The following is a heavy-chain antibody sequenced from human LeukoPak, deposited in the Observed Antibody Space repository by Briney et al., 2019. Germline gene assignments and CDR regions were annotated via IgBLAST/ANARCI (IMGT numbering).Heavy chain of an antibody. V-gene: IGHV3-7*01. CDR2: IKPDGSDK. J-gene: IGHJ4*02. D-gene: IGHD1-26*01. CDR3: AREWAHYDY. Sequence: GSLRLSCAASGFMFSTYWMSWVRQAPGKGLEWVADIKPDGSDKYYVGSVKGRFTISRDNAKNSLYLQLDSLRVEDTAVYYCAREWAHYDYWGRGTLVTVSS. CDR1: GFMFSTYW.